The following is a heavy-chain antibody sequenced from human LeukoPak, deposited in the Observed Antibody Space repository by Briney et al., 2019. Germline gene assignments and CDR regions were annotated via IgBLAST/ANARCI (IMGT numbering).Heavy chain of an antibody. V-gene: IGHV3-9*03. D-gene: IGHD6-19*01. J-gene: IGHJ4*02. Sequence: GGSLRLSCAASGFTFDDYAMHWVRQARGKCLEWVSSISWNSGSIGYADSVKGRFTISRDNAKNSLYLQMNSLRAEDMALYYCAKASIAVAGPTYFDYWGQGTLVTVSS. CDR2: ISWNSGSI. CDR1: GFTFDDYA. CDR3: AKASIAVAGPTYFDY.